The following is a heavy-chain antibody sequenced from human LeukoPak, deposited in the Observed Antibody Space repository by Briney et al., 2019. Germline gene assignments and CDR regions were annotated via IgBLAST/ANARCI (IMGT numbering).Heavy chain of an antibody. CDR3: ARAVGRLPEYFQH. J-gene: IGHJ1*01. CDR2: ISSSSSYI. Sequence: GESLRLSCAASGFTLSSYRMKWVRQAPGKGLEWVSSISSSSSYIYYADSVKGRFTISRDNAKNSLYLQMNSLRAEDTAVYYCARAVGRLPEYFQHWGQGTLVTVSS. V-gene: IGHV3-21*01. D-gene: IGHD5-18*01. CDR1: GFTLSSYR.